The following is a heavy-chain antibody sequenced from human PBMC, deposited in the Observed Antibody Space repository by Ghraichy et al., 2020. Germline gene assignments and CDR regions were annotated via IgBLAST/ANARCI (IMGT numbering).Heavy chain of an antibody. CDR3: ARHGAWKDIVVVPAADQLDFNYYYYGMDV. J-gene: IGHJ6*02. CDR1: GGSISSSSYY. D-gene: IGHD2-2*01. V-gene: IGHV4-39*01. Sequence: SQTLSLTCTVSGGSISSSSYYWGWIRQPPGKGLEWIGSIYYSGSTYYNLSLKSRVTISVDTSKNQFSLKLSSVTAADTAVYYCARHGAWKDIVVVPAADQLDFNYYYYGMDVWGQGTTVTVSS. CDR2: IYYSGST.